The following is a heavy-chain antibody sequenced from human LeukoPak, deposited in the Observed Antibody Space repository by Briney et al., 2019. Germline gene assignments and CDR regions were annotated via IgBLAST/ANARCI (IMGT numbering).Heavy chain of an antibody. D-gene: IGHD3-22*01. CDR3: ARDGVGYYDSSGYYYFQH. V-gene: IGHV1-2*02. Sequence: ASVKVSCKASGYTLTAYYIHWVRQAPGQGLEWMGWINPYSGGTNYAQKFQGRVTMTRDTSISTAYMELSRLRSDDTAVYYCARDGVGYYDSSGYYYFQHWGQGTLVTVSS. CDR2: INPYSGGT. J-gene: IGHJ1*01. CDR1: GYTLTAYY.